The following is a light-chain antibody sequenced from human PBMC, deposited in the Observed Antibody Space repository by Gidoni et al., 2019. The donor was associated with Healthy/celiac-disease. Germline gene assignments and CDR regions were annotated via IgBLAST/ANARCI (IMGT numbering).Light chain of an antibody. Sequence: EIVMTQSPATLSVSPGERATLSCRASQSVSSNLAWYQQKPGQAPRLLIYGASTRATRIPARFSGSGSGTEFTLTISSLQSEDFAVYYCQQYNNWPRTFXXXTKVEIK. J-gene: IGKJ1*01. CDR2: GAS. CDR3: QQYNNWPRT. V-gene: IGKV3-15*01. CDR1: QSVSSN.